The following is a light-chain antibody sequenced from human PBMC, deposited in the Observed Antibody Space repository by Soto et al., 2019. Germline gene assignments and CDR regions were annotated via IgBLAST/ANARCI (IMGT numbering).Light chain of an antibody. CDR2: GAS. J-gene: IGKJ1*01. V-gene: IGKV3-20*01. Sequence: ERVLTQSPATLSVSPGEGATLSFRASETIGKNLAWYQQKPGQPPRLLVFGASNRASKIPDRFSGSGSGTDFTLTISRLEPEDFAVYYCQQYGSSGTFGQGTKVDIK. CDR3: QQYGSSGT. CDR1: ETIGKN.